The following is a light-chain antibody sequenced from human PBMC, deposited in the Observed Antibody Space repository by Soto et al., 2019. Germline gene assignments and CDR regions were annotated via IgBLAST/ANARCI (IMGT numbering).Light chain of an antibody. CDR3: LQHNSYPWT. J-gene: IGKJ1*01. CDR2: KAS. V-gene: IGKV1-5*03. CDR1: QSISSW. Sequence: DIRMTQSPSTLSASVGERVTITCRASQSISSWLAWYQQKPGKAPKLLIYKASSLQSGVPSRFSGSGSGTEFTLTISSLQPEDFATYYCLQHNSYPWTFGQGTKVDIK.